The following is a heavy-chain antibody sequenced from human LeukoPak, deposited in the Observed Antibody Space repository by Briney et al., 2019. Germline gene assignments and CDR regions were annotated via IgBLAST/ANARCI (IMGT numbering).Heavy chain of an antibody. J-gene: IGHJ4*02. CDR2: IKQDGSEK. Sequence: KTGGSLRLSCAASGFTFSSYWMSWVRQAPGKGLEWVANIKQDGSEKYYVDSVKGRFTISRDNAKNSLYLQMNSLRAEDTALYYCAKDLTMVRGVSSDWGQGTLVTVSS. V-gene: IGHV3-7*03. CDR3: AKDLTMVRGVSSD. D-gene: IGHD3-10*01. CDR1: GFTFSSYW.